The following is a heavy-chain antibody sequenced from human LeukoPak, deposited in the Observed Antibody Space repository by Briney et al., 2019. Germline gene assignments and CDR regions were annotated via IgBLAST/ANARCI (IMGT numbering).Heavy chain of an antibody. CDR3: ARVAAAGINSYYYYGMDV. V-gene: IGHV3-13*01. CDR1: GFTFSSYD. CDR2: IGTAGDT. D-gene: IGHD6-13*01. Sequence: GGSLRLSCAASGFTFSSYDMHWVRQATGKGLEWVSAIGTAGDTYYPGSVKGRFTISRENAKNSLYLQMNSLRAGDTAVYYCARVAAAGINSYYYYGMDVWGQGTTATVSS. J-gene: IGHJ6*02.